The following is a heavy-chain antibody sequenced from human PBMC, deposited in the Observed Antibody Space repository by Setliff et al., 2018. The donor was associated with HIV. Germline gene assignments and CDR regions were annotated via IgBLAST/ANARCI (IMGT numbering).Heavy chain of an antibody. CDR3: ARDRKFGSSGDYYYYMDV. CDR1: GFTFSNYP. CDR2: MSHDGTYK. Sequence: GGSLRLSCAASGFTFSNYPMHWVRQAPGKGLEWEALMSHDGTYKYYADSVQGRFTISRDNSKNTLYLQMNSLRGGDTAVYYCARDRKFGSSGDYYYYMDVWGKGTTVTSP. V-gene: IGHV3-30*04. J-gene: IGHJ6*03. D-gene: IGHD6-6*01.